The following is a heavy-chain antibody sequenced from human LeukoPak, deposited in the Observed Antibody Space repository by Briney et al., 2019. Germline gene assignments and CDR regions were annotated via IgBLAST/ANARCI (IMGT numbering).Heavy chain of an antibody. D-gene: IGHD1-26*01. CDR3: AREASIVEAPRQYYFDY. V-gene: IGHV1-46*01. J-gene: IGHJ4*02. CDR1: GYTFTSYY. Sequence: ASVTVSCKASGYTFTSYYMDWVRQAPGKGLEWMGVINPSGGSTNYAQKFQGRVTINRDTYTSTVYMEMSSLRCEDTAVYYCAREASIVEAPRQYYFDYWGQGTLVTVSS. CDR2: INPSGGST.